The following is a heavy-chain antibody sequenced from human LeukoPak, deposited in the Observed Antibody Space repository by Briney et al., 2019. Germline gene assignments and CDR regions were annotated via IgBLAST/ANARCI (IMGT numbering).Heavy chain of an antibody. CDR1: GFTVSSNY. V-gene: IGHV3-66*01. D-gene: IGHD1-7*01. CDR3: VRGVGVSRFNYLDP. CDR2: TYSGGST. J-gene: IGHJ5*02. Sequence: PGGSLRLSCAASGFTVSSNYMSWVRQAPGKGLEWVSITYSGGSTYYADSVKGRFTISRDNSKNTLYLQMNSLRDDDTAVYYCVRGVGVSRFNYLDPWGQGTLVIVSS.